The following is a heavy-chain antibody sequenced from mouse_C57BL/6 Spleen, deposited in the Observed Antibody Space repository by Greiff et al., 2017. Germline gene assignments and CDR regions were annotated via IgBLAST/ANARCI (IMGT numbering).Heavy chain of an antibody. CDR2: IDPSDSYT. CDR1: GYTFTSYW. J-gene: IGHJ2*01. CDR3: ARKGYGKELDY. D-gene: IGHD1-1*01. Sequence: VQLQQPGAELVMPGASVKLSCKASGYTFTSYWMHWVKQRPGQGLEWIGEIDPSDSYTNYNQKFKGKSTLTVDKSSSTAYMQLSSLTSEDSAVYYCARKGYGKELDYWGQGTTLTVSS. V-gene: IGHV1-69*01.